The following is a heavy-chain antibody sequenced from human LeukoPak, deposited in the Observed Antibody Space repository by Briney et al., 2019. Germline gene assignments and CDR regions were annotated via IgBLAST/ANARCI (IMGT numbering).Heavy chain of an antibody. CDR1: GGSISSYY. CDR2: IYTSGST. V-gene: IGHV4-4*09. Sequence: PSETLSLTCTVSGGSISSYYWSWIRQPPGKGLEWTGYIYTSGSTNYNPSLKSRVTISVDTSKNQFSLKLSSVTAADTAVYYCARGHGDYVQYYYYMDVWGKGTTVTVSS. D-gene: IGHD4-17*01. J-gene: IGHJ6*03. CDR3: ARGHGDYVQYYYYMDV.